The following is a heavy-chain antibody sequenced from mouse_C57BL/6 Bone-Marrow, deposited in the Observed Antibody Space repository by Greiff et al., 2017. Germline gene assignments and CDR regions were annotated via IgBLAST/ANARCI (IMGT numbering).Heavy chain of an antibody. CDR1: GYTFTSYD. Sequence: VHLVESGPELVKPGASVKLSCKASGYTFTSYDINWVKQRPGQGLEWIGWIYPRDGSTKYNEKFKGKATLTVDTSSSTAYMELHSLTSEDSAVYFCALLGGAYWGQGTLVTVSA. V-gene: IGHV1-85*01. CDR3: ALLGGAY. CDR2: IYPRDGST. D-gene: IGHD2-10*01. J-gene: IGHJ3*01.